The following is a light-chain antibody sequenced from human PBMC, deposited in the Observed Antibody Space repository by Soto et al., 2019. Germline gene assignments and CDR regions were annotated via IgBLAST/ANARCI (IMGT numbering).Light chain of an antibody. CDR3: QQYSALPMT. CDR1: QTLSPNY. CDR2: GSS. Sequence: DIVLTQSPGTLSLSPGEIATLSCRASQTLSPNYLAWCQQKPGHPPRLLIYGSSKSATGIPERFSGSGSGTDFTLTISRLEPDDFGVYYCQQYSALPMTFGQGTRLQIK. J-gene: IGKJ5*01. V-gene: IGKV3-20*01.